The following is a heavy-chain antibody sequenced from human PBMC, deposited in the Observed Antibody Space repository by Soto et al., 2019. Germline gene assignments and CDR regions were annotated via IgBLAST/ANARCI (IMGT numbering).Heavy chain of an antibody. J-gene: IGHJ3*02. CDR2: IRSKAYGGTT. CDR1: GFTFGDYA. V-gene: IGHV3-49*03. Sequence: GGSLRLSCTASGFTFGDYAMSWFRQAPGKGLEWVGFIRSKAYGGTTEYAASVKGRFTISRDDSKSIAYLQMNSLKTEDTAVYYCTRGRLSGLYKSGAFDIWGQGTIVTVSS. D-gene: IGHD6-19*01. CDR3: TRGRLSGLYKSGAFDI.